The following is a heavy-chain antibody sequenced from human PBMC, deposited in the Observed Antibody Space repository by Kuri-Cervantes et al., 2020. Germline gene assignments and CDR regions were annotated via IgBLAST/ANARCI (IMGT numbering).Heavy chain of an antibody. V-gene: IGHV4-34*01. CDR3: ARGRDYSGGYFDY. Sequence: LRLSCAVYGGSFSGYYWSWIRQPPGKGLEWIGEINHSGSTNYNPSLKSRVTISVDTSKNQFSLKLSSVTVADTAVYYCARGRDYSGGYFDYWGQGTLVTVSS. D-gene: IGHD5-12*01. CDR1: GGSFSGYY. CDR2: INHSGST. J-gene: IGHJ4*02.